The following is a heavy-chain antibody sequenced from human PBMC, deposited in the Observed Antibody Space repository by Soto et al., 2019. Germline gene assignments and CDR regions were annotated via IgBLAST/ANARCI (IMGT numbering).Heavy chain of an antibody. J-gene: IGHJ6*02. CDR3: AKAFHSIVVVPAAILLVDYYYYGMDV. CDR1: GFTFSSYA. V-gene: IGHV3-23*01. CDR2: ISGSGGST. D-gene: IGHD2-2*02. Sequence: GGSLRLSCAASGFTFSSYAMSWVRQAPGKGLEWVSAISGSGGSTYYADSVKGRFTISRDNSKNTLYLQMNSLRAEDTAVYYCAKAFHSIVVVPAAILLVDYYYYGMDVWGQGTTVTVSS.